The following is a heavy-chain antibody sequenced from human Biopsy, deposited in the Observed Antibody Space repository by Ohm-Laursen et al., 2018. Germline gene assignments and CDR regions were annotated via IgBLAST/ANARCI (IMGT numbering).Heavy chain of an antibody. CDR1: GFTFSSFW. V-gene: IGHV3-7*01. D-gene: IGHD2-15*01. CDR3: ARAYSRGDY. J-gene: IGHJ4*02. Sequence: SLRLSCAASGFTFSSFWMSWVRQAPGKGLEWVPNIKQDGSEKNYVDSVKGRFTISRDNAKNSLLLQMNRLRVEDTAVYYCARAYSRGDYWGQGTLVTVSS. CDR2: IKQDGSEK.